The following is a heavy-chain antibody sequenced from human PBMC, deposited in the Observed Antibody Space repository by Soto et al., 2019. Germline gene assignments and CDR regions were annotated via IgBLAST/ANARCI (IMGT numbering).Heavy chain of an antibody. V-gene: IGHV2-5*02. J-gene: IGHJ5*02. Sequence: QITLKESGPTLVKPTQTLTLTCTFSGFSLSTSGVGVGWIRQPPGKALEWLALIYWDDDKRYSPSLKSRLSIAKDSSKNQVVLTMTNMGPVDTATYDCAHTIYCSGGSCYPWFDPWGQGTLVTVSS. D-gene: IGHD2-15*01. CDR2: IYWDDDK. CDR1: GFSLSTSGVG. CDR3: AHTIYCSGGSCYPWFDP.